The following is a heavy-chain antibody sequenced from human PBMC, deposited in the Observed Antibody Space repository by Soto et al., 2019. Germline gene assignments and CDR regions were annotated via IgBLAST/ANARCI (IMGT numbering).Heavy chain of an antibody. V-gene: IGHV1-18*01. CDR2: ISAYNGNT. D-gene: IGHD2-15*01. CDR1: GYTFTSYG. Sequence: ASVKVSCKASGYTFTSYGISWVRQAPGQGLEWMGWISAYNGNTNYAQKLQGRVTMTTDTSTSTAYMELRSLRSDDTAVYYCARDVANIVVVLAATYVKFDYWGQGTLVTVSS. J-gene: IGHJ4*02. CDR3: ARDVANIVVVLAATYVKFDY.